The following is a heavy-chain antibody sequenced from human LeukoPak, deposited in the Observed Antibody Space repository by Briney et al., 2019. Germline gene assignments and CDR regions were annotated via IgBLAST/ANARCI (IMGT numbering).Heavy chain of an antibody. CDR3: ARREGTSYYDSSGFMVY. V-gene: IGHV1-46*01. Sequence: ASVKVSCKASGYTFTSYYMHWVRQAPGQGLEWMGIINPSGGNTGYAQKFQGRVTITRNTSISTAYMELSSLRSEDTAVYYCARREGTSYYDSSGFMVYWGQGTLVTVSS. CDR2: INPSGGNT. D-gene: IGHD3-22*01. J-gene: IGHJ4*02. CDR1: GYTFTSYY.